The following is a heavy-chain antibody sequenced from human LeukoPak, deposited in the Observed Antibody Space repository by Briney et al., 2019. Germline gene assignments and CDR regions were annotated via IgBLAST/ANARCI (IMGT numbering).Heavy chain of an antibody. CDR1: GGSISSSSYY. V-gene: IGHV4-39*07. J-gene: IGHJ5*02. CDR3: ARGSGSYWINWFDP. Sequence: SETLSLTCTVSGGSISSSSYYWGWIRQPPGKGLEWIGSIYYSGSTYYNPSLKSRVTISVDKSKNQFSLKLSPVTAADTAVYYCARGSGSYWINWFDPWGQGTLVTVSS. CDR2: IYYSGST. D-gene: IGHD1-26*01.